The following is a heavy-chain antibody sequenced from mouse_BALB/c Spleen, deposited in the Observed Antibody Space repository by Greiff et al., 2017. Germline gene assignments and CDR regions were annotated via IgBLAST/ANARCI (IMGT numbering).Heavy chain of an antibody. CDR3: NAGYGSYVMDY. D-gene: IGHD2-2*01. CDR1: GFNIKDYY. J-gene: IGHJ4*01. Sequence: EVQLQQSGAELVRSGASVKLSCTASGFNIKDYYMHWVKQRPEQGLEWIGWIDPENGDTEYAPKFQGKATMTADTSSNTAYLQLSSLTSEDTAVYYCNAGYGSYVMDYWGQGTSVTVSS. V-gene: IGHV14-4*02. CDR2: IDPENGDT.